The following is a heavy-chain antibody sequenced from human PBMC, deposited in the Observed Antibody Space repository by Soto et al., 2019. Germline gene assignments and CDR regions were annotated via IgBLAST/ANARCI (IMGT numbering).Heavy chain of an antibody. CDR1: GYSFTDYH. V-gene: IGHV1-2*04. Sequence: ASVKVSCKASGYSFTDYHIHWVRQAPGQGLEWLGRINPKSGGTSTAQKFQGWVTMTTDTSISTASMELTRLTSDDTALYYCASAGSTHCPNAVWPLSNNHDMDVWGQGTTVTVSS. CDR3: ASAGSTHCPNAVWPLSNNHDMDV. D-gene: IGHD2-8*01. J-gene: IGHJ6*02. CDR2: INPKSGGT.